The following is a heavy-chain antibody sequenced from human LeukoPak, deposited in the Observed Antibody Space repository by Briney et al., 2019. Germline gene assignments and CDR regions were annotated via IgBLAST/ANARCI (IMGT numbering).Heavy chain of an antibody. CDR2: ISYSGTT. J-gene: IGHJ4*02. CDR1: GGSISSYY. Sequence: SETLSLTCTVSGGSISSYYWSWIRQPPGKGLEGIGYISYSGTTTYNPFLKSRVTISVDTSKSQFSLSLSSMTAADTAVYYCATWNYFFDYWGQGTLVSVSS. V-gene: IGHV4-59*03. CDR3: ATWNYFFDY. D-gene: IGHD1-1*01.